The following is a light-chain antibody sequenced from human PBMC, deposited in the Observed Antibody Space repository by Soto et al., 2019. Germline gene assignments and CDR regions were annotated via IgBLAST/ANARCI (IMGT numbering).Light chain of an antibody. V-gene: IGLV2-11*01. Sequence: QSALTQPRSVSGSPGQSVTISCTGTSSDVGGYNYVSWYLQHPGKAPKVMIYDVSKRPSGVPDRFSGSKSGNTASLTISGLQSEDDADYYCCSFAGNYIYVFGTGTKVT. J-gene: IGLJ1*01. CDR2: DVS. CDR1: SSDVGGYNY. CDR3: CSFAGNYIYV.